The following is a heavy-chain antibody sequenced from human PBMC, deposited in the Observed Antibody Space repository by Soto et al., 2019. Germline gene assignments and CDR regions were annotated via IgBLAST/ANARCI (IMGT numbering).Heavy chain of an antibody. CDR2: INHSGST. Sequence: SETLSLTCAVYGGSFSGYYWSWIRQPPGKGLEWIGEINHSGSTNYNPSLKSRVTISVDTSKNQFSLKLSSVTAADTAVYYCARGGSTVTSWGDAFDIWGQGTMVTVSS. CDR3: ARGGSTVTSWGDAFDI. V-gene: IGHV4-34*01. CDR1: GGSFSGYY. D-gene: IGHD4-17*01. J-gene: IGHJ3*02.